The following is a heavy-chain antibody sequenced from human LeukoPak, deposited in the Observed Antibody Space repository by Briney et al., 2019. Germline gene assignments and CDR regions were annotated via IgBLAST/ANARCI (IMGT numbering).Heavy chain of an antibody. D-gene: IGHD2-15*01. CDR1: GGSISSYY. CDR2: IYYSGST. CDR3: ASRRARGYCSGGSCLFDY. V-gene: IGHV4-59*08. Sequence: PSETLSLTCTVSGGSISSYYWSWIRQPPGKGLEWIGYIYYSGSTNYNPSLKSRVTISVDTSKNQFSLKLSSVTAADTAVYYCASRRARGYCSGGSCLFDYWGQGTLVTVPS. J-gene: IGHJ4*02.